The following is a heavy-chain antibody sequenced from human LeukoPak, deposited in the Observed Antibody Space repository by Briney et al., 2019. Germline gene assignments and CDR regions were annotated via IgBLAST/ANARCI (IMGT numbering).Heavy chain of an antibody. CDR2: IIPIFGTA. V-gene: IGHV1-69*13. CDR3: ARAYSGSYYNIGPFDY. D-gene: IGHD1-26*01. J-gene: IGHJ4*02. CDR1: GGTFSSYA. Sequence: ASVKVSCKASGGTFSSYAISWVRQAPGQGLEWMGGIIPIFGTANYAQKFQGRVTITADDSTSTAYMELSSLRSEDTAVYYCARAYSGSYYNIGPFDYWGQGTLVTVSS.